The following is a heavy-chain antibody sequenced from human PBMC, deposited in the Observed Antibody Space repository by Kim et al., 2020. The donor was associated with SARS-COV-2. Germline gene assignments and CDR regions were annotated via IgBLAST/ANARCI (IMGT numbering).Heavy chain of an antibody. CDR3: ARGFYYDSSGQWYFDL. V-gene: IGHV4-59*01. J-gene: IGHJ2*01. CDR1: GGSISSYY. Sequence: SETQSLTCTVSGGSISSYYWSWIRQPPGKGLEWIGYIYYSGSTDYNPSLKSRVTISVDTSKNQFSLKLSSVTAADTAVYYCARGFYYDSSGQWYFDLWGRGTLVTVSS. D-gene: IGHD3-22*01. CDR2: IYYSGST.